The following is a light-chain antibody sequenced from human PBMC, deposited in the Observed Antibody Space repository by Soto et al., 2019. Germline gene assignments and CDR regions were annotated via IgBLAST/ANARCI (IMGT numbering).Light chain of an antibody. CDR1: QSVSSSS. CDR3: QHYGSSR. J-gene: IGKJ2*03. CDR2: GAS. V-gene: IGKV3-20*01. Sequence: EIVLTQSPGTLSLSPGERATLSCRASQSVSSSSLAWYQQKPGQAPRLLIYGASSRATGIPDRFSGSGSGTDFTLTISRLEPEDFAVYYCQHYGSSRFGQGTKLEIK.